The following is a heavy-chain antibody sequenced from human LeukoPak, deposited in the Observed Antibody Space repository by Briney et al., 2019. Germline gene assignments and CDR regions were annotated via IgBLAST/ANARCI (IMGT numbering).Heavy chain of an antibody. CDR2: ISAYNGNT. D-gene: IGHD2-2*01. J-gene: IGHJ6*02. CDR3: ARGPAATHYYYYGMDV. V-gene: IGHV1-18*01. CDR1: GYTFTNYG. Sequence: ASVKVSCKASGYTFTNYGISWVRQAPGQGLEWMGWISAYNGNTNYAQKLQGRVTMTTDTSTSTAYMELSSLRSEDTAVYYCARGPAATHYYYYGMDVWGQGTTVTVSS.